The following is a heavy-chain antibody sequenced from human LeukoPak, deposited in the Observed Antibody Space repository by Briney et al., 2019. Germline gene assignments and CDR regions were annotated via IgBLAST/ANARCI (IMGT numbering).Heavy chain of an antibody. V-gene: IGHV3-23*01. CDR2: ISGSGGTT. CDR3: AKGKRGYSYGLIDY. J-gene: IGHJ4*02. CDR1: GFTFSNYA. Sequence: GGSLRLSCAASGFTFSNYAVSWVRQAPGKGLEWISSISGSGGTTYYADSVKGRFTISRDNSKNTLYLQMKSLRAEDTAVYYCAKGKRGYSYGLIDYWGQGTLVTVSS. D-gene: IGHD5-18*01.